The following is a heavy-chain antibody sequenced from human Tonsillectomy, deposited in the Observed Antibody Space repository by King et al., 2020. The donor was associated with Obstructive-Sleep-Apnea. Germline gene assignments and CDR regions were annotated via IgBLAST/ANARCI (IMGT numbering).Heavy chain of an antibody. D-gene: IGHD3-3*02. CDR3: ARVAFSSPHFYYCGLDV. CDR2: INIDGGST. J-gene: IGHJ6*02. CDR1: GCTFSSYW. V-gene: IGHV3-74*03. Sequence: VQLVESVGGLVQPGGSLRLSCAASGCTFSSYWMQWGLQAPGTGLVWVSRINIDGGSTTYAESVVGRFTISRDNAKNTLFLQMNSLRAEDTAVYYCARVAFSSPHFYYCGLDVWGQGTTVTVSS.